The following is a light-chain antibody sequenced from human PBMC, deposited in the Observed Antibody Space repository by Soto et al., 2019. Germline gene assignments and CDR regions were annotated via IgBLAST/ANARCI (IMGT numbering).Light chain of an antibody. CDR2: DAS. CDR1: QSVSSY. V-gene: IGKV3-11*01. CDR3: QHRMNWPLT. Sequence: ETMLTQSTATLSASPGESDTLSCRASQSVSSYLLWYQQKPGQAPRLLIYDASNRATGIPARFSGSGSETDFTLTISSLEPEDFAVYYCQHRMNWPLTFGQGTRLEI. J-gene: IGKJ5*01.